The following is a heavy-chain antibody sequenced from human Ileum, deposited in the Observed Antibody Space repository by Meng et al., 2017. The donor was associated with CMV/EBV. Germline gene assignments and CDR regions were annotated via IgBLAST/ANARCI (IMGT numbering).Heavy chain of an antibody. CDR1: GFTFSSFW. V-gene: IGHV3-7*01. CDR3: ARLGVSVTGTEDC. J-gene: IGHJ4*02. Sequence: GESLKISCAASGFTFSSFWMSWVRQVPGKGLEWVANIKQDGSQKHYVDFVEGRFTISRDNAESSLYLQMNSLRAEDTALYYCARLGVSVTGTEDCWGQGTLVTVSS. CDR2: IKQDGSQK. D-gene: IGHD6-19*01.